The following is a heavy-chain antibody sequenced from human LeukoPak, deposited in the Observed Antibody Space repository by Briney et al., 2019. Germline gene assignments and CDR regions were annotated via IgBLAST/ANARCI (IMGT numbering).Heavy chain of an antibody. CDR3: ARAAGGWPFDY. V-gene: IGHV1-2*02. CDR2: INPNSGDT. D-gene: IGHD6-19*01. Sequence: ASVKVSCKASGYTFTGYYIHWVRQAPGQGLEWMGWINPNSGDTDYAQKFQGRVTMTRDTSISTAYMELGRLRSDDTAVYYCARAAGGWPFDYWGQGTLVTVSS. CDR1: GYTFTGYY. J-gene: IGHJ4*02.